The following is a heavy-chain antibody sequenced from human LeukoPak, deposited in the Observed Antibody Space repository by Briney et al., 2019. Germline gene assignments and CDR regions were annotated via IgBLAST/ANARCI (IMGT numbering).Heavy chain of an antibody. V-gene: IGHV1-69*06. Sequence: SVKVSCKASGGTFSSYAISWVRQAPGQGLEWMGGIIPIFGTANYAQKFQGRVTITADKSTSTAYMELSSLRSEDTAVYYCATGGFGELFFYGMDVWGQGTTVTVSS. J-gene: IGHJ6*02. CDR1: GGTFSSYA. CDR3: ATGGFGELFFYGMDV. D-gene: IGHD3-10*01. CDR2: IIPIFGTA.